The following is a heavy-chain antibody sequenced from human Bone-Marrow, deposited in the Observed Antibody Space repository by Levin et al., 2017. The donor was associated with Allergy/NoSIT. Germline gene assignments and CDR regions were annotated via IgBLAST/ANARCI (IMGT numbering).Heavy chain of an antibody. J-gene: IGHJ4*02. CDR1: GFDFSDFA. CDR2: IWYDGTDK. D-gene: IGHD1-26*01. CDR3: ARAPSKVGATHELDC. V-gene: IGHV3-33*01. Sequence: GGSLRLSCAASGFDFSDFAMHWVRQAPGKGLEWVAVIWYDGTDKYYVDSVKGRFTISRDNSKDTLYLQMNSLSAEDTAVYYCARAPSKVGATHELDCWGQGTLVSVSS.